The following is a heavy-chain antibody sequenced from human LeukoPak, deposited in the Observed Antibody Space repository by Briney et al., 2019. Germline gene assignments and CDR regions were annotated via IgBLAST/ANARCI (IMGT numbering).Heavy chain of an antibody. V-gene: IGHV4-59*08. J-gene: IGHJ4*02. CDR1: GGSISSYY. CDR2: IYYSGST. Sequence: SETLSLTCTVSGGSISSYYWSWIRQPPGKGLEWIGYIYYSGSTNYNSSLKSRVTISVDTSKNQFSLKLSSVTAADTAVYHCARHGSQQLVWTLWGQGTLVTVSS. D-gene: IGHD6-13*01. CDR3: ARHGSQQLVWTL.